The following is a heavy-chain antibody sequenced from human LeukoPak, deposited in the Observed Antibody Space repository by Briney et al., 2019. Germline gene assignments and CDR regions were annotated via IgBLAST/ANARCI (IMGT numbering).Heavy chain of an antibody. J-gene: IGHJ4*02. D-gene: IGHD4-17*01. CDR3: ARVDFSDLGYFDY. CDR2: INHSGST. Sequence: SETLSLTCAVYGGSFSGYYWSWIRQPPGKGLEWIGEINHSGSTNYNPSLKSRATISIDTSKNQFSLRLSSVTAADTAVYYCARVDFSDLGYFDYWGQGTLVTVSS. CDR1: GGSFSGYY. V-gene: IGHV4-34*01.